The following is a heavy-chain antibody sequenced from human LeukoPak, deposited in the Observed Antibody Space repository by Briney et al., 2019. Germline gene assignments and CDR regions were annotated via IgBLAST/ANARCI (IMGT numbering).Heavy chain of an antibody. J-gene: IGHJ4*02. CDR2: ISAYNGNT. D-gene: IGHD3-10*01. CDR1: GYTFTSYG. Sequence: ASVKVSCKASGYTFTSYGISWVRQAPGQGLEWMGWISAYNGNTNYAQKLQGRVTMTTDTSTSTAYMGLRSLRSDDTAVYYCARRGEGSGSYSTADYWGQGTLVTVSS. V-gene: IGHV1-18*01. CDR3: ARRGEGSGSYSTADY.